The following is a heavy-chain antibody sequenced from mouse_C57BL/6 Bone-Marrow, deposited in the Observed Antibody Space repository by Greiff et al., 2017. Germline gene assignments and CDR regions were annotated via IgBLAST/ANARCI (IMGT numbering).Heavy chain of an antibody. CDR3: ATLYYYGSRENDMDY. D-gene: IGHD1-1*01. CDR1: GYTFTSYW. V-gene: IGHV1-55*01. CDR2: IYPGSGST. Sequence: QVQLQQPGAELVKPGASVKMSCTASGYTFTSYWITWVKQRPGQGLEWIGDIYPGSGSTNYNEKFKSKATLTVDTSSSTAYMQLSSLTSEDSAVYYCATLYYYGSRENDMDYWGKGTTVTVSS. J-gene: IGHJ4*01.